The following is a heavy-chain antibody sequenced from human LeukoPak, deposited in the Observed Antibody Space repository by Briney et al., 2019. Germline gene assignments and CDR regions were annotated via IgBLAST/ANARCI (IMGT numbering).Heavy chain of an antibody. D-gene: IGHD6-19*01. CDR3: ARESAAVVGTDYFDY. J-gene: IGHJ4*02. V-gene: IGHV3-33*01. CDR2: IWYDGSSK. Sequence: RSLRLSCAASGFTFSTYGMHWVRQAPGKGLEWVAVIWYDGSSKYYADSVKGRFTISRDNSKNKLYLQMDSLRAEDTAVYYCARESAAVVGTDYFDYWGQGTLVTVSS. CDR1: GFTFSTYG.